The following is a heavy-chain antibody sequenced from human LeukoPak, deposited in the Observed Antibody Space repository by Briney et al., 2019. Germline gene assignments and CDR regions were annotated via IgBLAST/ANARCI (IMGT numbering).Heavy chain of an antibody. Sequence: VASVKVSCKASGGTFSSYAISWVRQAPGQGLEWMGGIIPIFGTANYAQKFQGRVTITADESTSTAYMELSSLRSEDTAVYYCARQDKYGGPSYWGQGTLVTVSS. CDR2: IIPIFGTA. D-gene: IGHD5-12*01. V-gene: IGHV1-69*13. CDR3: ARQDKYGGPSY. CDR1: GGTFSSYA. J-gene: IGHJ4*02.